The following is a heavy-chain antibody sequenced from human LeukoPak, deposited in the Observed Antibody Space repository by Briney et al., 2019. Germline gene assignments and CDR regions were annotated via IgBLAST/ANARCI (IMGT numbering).Heavy chain of an antibody. CDR2: IYWNDDK. CDR1: GLSLSTSGVG. Sequence: SGPTLVKPALTLTLTCTFSGLSLSTSGVGVGWIRQPPGKALEWIGLIYWNDDKRYSPSLKSRLTITKGTSKNQVVLTMTDMDPVVAATYYCAHRSSTGIFDYWGQGALVTVSS. CDR3: AHRSSTGIFDY. D-gene: IGHD1-14*01. J-gene: IGHJ4*02. V-gene: IGHV2-5*01.